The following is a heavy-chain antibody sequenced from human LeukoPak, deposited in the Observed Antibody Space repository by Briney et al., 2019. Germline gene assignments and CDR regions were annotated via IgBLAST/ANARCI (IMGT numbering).Heavy chain of an antibody. CDR2: INPNSGGT. CDR3: ARHGNYYGSGHYFDY. CDR1: GYTFTGYY. D-gene: IGHD3-10*01. Sequence: ASVKVSCKASGYTFTGYYMHWVRQAPGQGLEWMGWINPNSGGTNYAQKLQGRVTMTTDTSTTTAYMELRSLRSDDTAMYYCARHGNYYGSGHYFDYWGQGTLVTVSS. V-gene: IGHV1-2*02. J-gene: IGHJ4*02.